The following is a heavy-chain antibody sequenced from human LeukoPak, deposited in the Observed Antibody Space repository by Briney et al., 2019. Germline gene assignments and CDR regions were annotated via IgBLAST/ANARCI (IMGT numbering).Heavy chain of an antibody. J-gene: IGHJ4*02. V-gene: IGHV5-51*01. Sequence: GESPKISCKGSGYSFTNYWIVWVRQMPGKGLEWMGIIYPGDSDTRYYPSFQGQVTISADKSISTAYLQWSSLKASDTAIYYCARPARGYYGSGSYVDCWGQGTLVTVSS. D-gene: IGHD3-10*01. CDR2: IYPGDSDT. CDR1: GYSFTNYW. CDR3: ARPARGYYGSGSYVDC.